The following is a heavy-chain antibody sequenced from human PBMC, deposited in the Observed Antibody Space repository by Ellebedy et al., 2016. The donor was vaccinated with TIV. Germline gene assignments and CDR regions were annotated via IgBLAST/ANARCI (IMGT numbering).Heavy chain of an antibody. V-gene: IGHV4-39*01. D-gene: IGHD6-6*01. CDR1: GGSISNRDYY. CDR2: IYYSGST. CDR3: ARRSSSGSFGY. J-gene: IGHJ4*02. Sequence: SETLSLXXTVSGGSISNRDYYWGWLRQPPGKGLEWIANIYYSGSTYSNPSLKSRVTISVDTSKNQFSLKLSSVTAADTAVYYCARRSSSGSFGYWGQGTLVTVSS.